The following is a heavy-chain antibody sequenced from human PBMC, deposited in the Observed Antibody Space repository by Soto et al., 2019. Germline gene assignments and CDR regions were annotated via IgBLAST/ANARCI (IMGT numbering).Heavy chain of an antibody. J-gene: IGHJ5*02. V-gene: IGHV4-39*01. CDR1: GASINSNSYF. Sequence: TSETLSLTCSVSGASINSNSYFCGWVLQPAGGGGEWSGSIYNSGSTYYTPSLRSRVTISVDTSKSQSSLKLSWVTAADTAVFYCARHYSSGSRNWFDPWGQGTLVTVSS. CDR2: IYNSGST. D-gene: IGHD6-19*01. CDR3: ARHYSSGSRNWFDP.